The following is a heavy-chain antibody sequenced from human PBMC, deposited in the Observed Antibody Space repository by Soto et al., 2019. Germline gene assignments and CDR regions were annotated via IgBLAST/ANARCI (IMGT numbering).Heavy chain of an antibody. CDR2: ISPLFSTT. CDR1: GDLFNNYA. Sequence: QVQLVQSGAEVKEPGSSVKVSCKATGDLFNNYAFNWVRQAPGQGLEWMGRISPLFSTTNYAQKFQGRVTIGADEFTTIVYLEGSHLESEDTAMYYCAASSSVAAAGYLKFWGQGTLVTVSP. D-gene: IGHD6-13*01. V-gene: IGHV1-69*01. J-gene: IGHJ4*02. CDR3: AASSSVAAAGYLKF.